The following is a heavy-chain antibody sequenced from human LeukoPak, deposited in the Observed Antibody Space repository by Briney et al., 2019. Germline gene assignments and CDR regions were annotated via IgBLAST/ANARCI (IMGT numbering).Heavy chain of an antibody. V-gene: IGHV1-69*06. Sequence: SVKVSCKASGGTFSSYAISWVRQAPGQGLEWMGGIIPIFGTANYAQKFQGRVTITADKSTSTAYMELSSLRSEDTAVYYCARSGAAAGTDDAFDIWGQGTMVTVSS. CDR3: ARSGAAAGTDDAFDI. D-gene: IGHD6-13*01. J-gene: IGHJ3*02. CDR2: IIPIFGTA. CDR1: GGTFSSYA.